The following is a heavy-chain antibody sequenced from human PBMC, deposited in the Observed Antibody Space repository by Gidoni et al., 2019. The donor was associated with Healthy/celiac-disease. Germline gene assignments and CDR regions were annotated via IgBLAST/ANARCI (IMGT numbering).Heavy chain of an antibody. J-gene: IGHJ5*02. CDR2: IYYSGST. Sequence: QLQLQESGPGLVKPSETLSLTCTVSGGSISSSSYYWGWIRQPPGKGLEWIGSIYYSGSTYYNPSLKSRVTISVDTSKNQFSLKLSSVTAADTAVYYCASQQSGGDIDPWGQGTLVTVSS. CDR1: GGSISSSSYY. V-gene: IGHV4-39*01. CDR3: ASQQSGGDIDP. D-gene: IGHD2-21*02.